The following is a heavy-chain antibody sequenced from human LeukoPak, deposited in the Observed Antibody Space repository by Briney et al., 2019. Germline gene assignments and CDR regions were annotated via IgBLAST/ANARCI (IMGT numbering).Heavy chain of an antibody. D-gene: IGHD2-21*02. V-gene: IGHV3-33*06. CDR2: IWYDGSNK. CDR3: AKDSRAYCGGDCPADY. CDR1: GFTFSSYS. J-gene: IGHJ4*02. Sequence: GGSLRLSCAASGFTFSSYSMNWVRQAPGKGLEWVAVIWYDGSNKYYADSVKGRFTISRDNSKNTLYPQMNSLRAEDTAVYYCAKDSRAYCGGDCPADYWGQGTLVTVSS.